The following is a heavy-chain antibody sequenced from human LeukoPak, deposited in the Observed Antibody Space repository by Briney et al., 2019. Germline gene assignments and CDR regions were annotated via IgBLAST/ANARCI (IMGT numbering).Heavy chain of an antibody. CDR1: GYTFTSYG. D-gene: IGHD6-6*01. CDR2: IIPIFGTA. J-gene: IGHJ6*03. CDR3: ARDSSRGAGPYYYYYMDV. Sequence: SVKVSCKASGYTFTSYGISWVRQAPGQGLEWMGGIIPIFGTANYAQKFQGRVTITADESTSTAYMELSSLRSEDTAVYYCARDSSRGAGPYYYYYMDVWGKGTTVTISS. V-gene: IGHV1-69*13.